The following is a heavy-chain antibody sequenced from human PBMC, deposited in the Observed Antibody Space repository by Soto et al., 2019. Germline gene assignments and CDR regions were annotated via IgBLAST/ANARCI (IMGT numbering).Heavy chain of an antibody. J-gene: IGHJ4*02. CDR1: GYTLTELS. CDR2: FDPEDGET. CDR3: ATAQYSGYALPSQVFEY. V-gene: IGHV1-24*01. D-gene: IGHD5-12*01. Sequence: ASVKVSCKVSGYTLTELSMHWVRQAPGKGLEWMGGFDPEDGETIYAQKFQGRVTMTEDTSTDTAYMELSSLRSEDTAVYYCATAQYSGYALPSQVFEYWGQGTLVTVSS.